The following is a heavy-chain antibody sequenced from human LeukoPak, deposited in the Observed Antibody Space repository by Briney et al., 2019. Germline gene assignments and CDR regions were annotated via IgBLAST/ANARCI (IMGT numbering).Heavy chain of an antibody. J-gene: IGHJ5*02. CDR1: GGSISSSSYY. CDR2: IYYSGST. V-gene: IGHV4-39*01. CDR3: ARDAARGSYSRNWFDP. Sequence: SETLSPTCTVSGGSISSSSYYWGWIRQPPGKGLEWIGSIYYSGSTYYNPSLKSRVTISVDTSKNQFSLKLSSVTAADTAVYYCARDAARGSYSRNWFDPWGQGTLVTVSS. D-gene: IGHD3-10*01.